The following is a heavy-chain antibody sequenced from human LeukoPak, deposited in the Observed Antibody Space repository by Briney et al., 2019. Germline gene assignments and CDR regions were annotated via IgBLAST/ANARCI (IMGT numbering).Heavy chain of an antibody. CDR2: ISAYNGNT. Sequence: ASVKVSCKASGYTFTSYGISWVRQAPGQGLEWMGWISAYNGNTNHAQKLQGRVTMTTDTSTSTAYMELWSLRSDDTAVYYCAREREDWNVYRYYYYGMDVWGQGTTVTVSS. CDR3: AREREDWNVYRYYYYGMDV. CDR1: GYTFTSYG. J-gene: IGHJ6*02. V-gene: IGHV1-18*01. D-gene: IGHD1-1*01.